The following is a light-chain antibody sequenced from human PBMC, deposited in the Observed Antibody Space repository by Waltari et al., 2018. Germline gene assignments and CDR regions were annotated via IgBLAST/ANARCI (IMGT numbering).Light chain of an antibody. CDR1: QRVSNH. CDR2: DAS. J-gene: IGKJ4*01. CDR3: QQRGRWPLT. Sequence: ETVFTPSLAPLSLSPGQRATLSCWASQRVSNHLSWYQQKPGHAPRLVIYDASNTTTGIPARFSGSGSGTDFTLTISSLEPEDFAVYYCQQRGRWPLTFGGGTKVEIK. V-gene: IGKV3-11*01.